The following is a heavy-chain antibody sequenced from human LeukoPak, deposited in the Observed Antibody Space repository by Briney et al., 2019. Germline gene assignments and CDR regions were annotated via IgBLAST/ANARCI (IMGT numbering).Heavy chain of an antibody. V-gene: IGHV4-39*01. Sequence: PSETLSLICTVSDGSISSSNYYWAWIRQPPGKGLEWIENIFYTGNTYYKPSLKSRVTISIDTSKNQFSLRLNSVTATDTAVYYCARLNKPGWFDPWGQGTLVTVSS. J-gene: IGHJ5*02. CDR3: ARLNKPGWFDP. D-gene: IGHD1-14*01. CDR1: DGSISSSNYY. CDR2: IFYTGNT.